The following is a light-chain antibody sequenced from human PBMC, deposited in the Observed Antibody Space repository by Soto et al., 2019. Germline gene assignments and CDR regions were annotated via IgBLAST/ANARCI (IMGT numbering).Light chain of an antibody. CDR3: SSYAVSNTWV. CDR1: SSDVGGYNY. Sequence: QSALTQPPSASGSPGQSVTISCTGTSSDVGGYNYVAWHQQYAGKAPKLMIYEVSKRPSGVPDRFSGSKSGNTASLTVSGLQTEDEANYYCSSYAVSNTWVFGGGTKLTVL. J-gene: IGLJ3*02. CDR2: EVS. V-gene: IGLV2-8*01.